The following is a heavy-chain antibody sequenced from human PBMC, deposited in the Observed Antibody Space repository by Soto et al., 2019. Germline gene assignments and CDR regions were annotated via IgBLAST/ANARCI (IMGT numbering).Heavy chain of an antibody. CDR1: GGSISSGVYY. D-gene: IGHD3-22*01. Sequence: QVQLQESGPGLVKPSQTLSLTCTVSGGSISSGVYYWSWIRQHPGKGLEWIGYIYYSGSTYYNPSLKRRITISVDTSKNQFALKLTSVTAADTAVYFCARGPDNDTDDAFDIWGPGTMVTVSS. CDR2: IYYSGST. J-gene: IGHJ3*02. V-gene: IGHV4-31*03. CDR3: ARGPDNDTDDAFDI.